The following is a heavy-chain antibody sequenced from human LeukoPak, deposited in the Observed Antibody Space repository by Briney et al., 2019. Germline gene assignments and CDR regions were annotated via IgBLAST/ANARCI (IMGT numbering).Heavy chain of an antibody. CDR1: GARSSDHY. CDR3: AGALMVAAFDS. CDR2: ISSSGSNI. D-gene: IGHD2-15*01. V-gene: IGHV3-11*01. J-gene: IGHJ4*02. Sequence: GGSLRLSCAASGARSSDHYMSWIRQAPGKGLEWISYISSSGSNIHYADSMRGRVTISRDNANNSLTLHMSSLRAEDTAVYYCAGALMVAAFDSWGQGTLVTVSS.